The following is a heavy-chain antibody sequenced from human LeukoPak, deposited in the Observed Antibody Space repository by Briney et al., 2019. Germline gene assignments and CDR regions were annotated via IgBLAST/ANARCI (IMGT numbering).Heavy chain of an antibody. CDR2: VWYDGSSK. CDR1: GFTFSNYG. V-gene: IGHV3-33*01. CDR3: AGDDYYDSSGLDP. J-gene: IGHJ5*02. D-gene: IGHD3-22*01. Sequence: GGSLRLSCAASGFTFSNYGMHWVRQAPGKGLEWVALVWYDGSSKYYADPVKGRFSISRDNSRNTVYLQMNSLRAEDTAVYYCAGDDYYDSSGLDPWGQGTLVTVSS.